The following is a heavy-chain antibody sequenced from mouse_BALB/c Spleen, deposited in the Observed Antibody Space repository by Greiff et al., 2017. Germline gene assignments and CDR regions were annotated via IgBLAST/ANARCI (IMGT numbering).Heavy chain of an antibody. D-gene: IGHD1-2*01. CDR3: ARGTTATIYAMDY. V-gene: IGHV5-6-5*01. CDR2: ISSGGST. CDR1: GFTFSSYA. J-gene: IGHJ4*01. Sequence: EVQLVESGGGLVKPGGSLKLSCAASGFTFSSYAMSWVRQTPEKRLEWVASISSGGSTYYPDSVKGRFTISRDNARNILYLQMSSLRSEDTAMYYCARGTTATIYAMDYWGQGTSVTVSS.